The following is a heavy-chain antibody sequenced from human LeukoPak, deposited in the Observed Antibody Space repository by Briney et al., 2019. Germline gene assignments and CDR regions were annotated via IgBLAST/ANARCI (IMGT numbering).Heavy chain of an antibody. D-gene: IGHD6-13*01. V-gene: IGHV3-23*01. J-gene: IGHJ4*02. CDR3: AKENQAGYFDY. Sequence: GGSLRLSCAASGFTFSDYWMTWVRQAPGKGLEWVSAISGSGGSTYYADSVKGRFTISRDNSKNTLYLQMNSLRAEDTAVYYCAKENQAGYFDYWGQGTLVTVSS. CDR1: GFTFSDYW. CDR2: ISGSGGST.